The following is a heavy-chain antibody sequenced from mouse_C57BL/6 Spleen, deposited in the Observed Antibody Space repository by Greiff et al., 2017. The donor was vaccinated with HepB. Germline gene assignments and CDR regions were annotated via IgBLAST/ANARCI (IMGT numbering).Heavy chain of an antibody. Sequence: QVQLQQSGAELVRPGASVTLSCKASGYTFTDYEMHWVKQTPVHGLEWIGAMDPETGGTAYNQKFKGKAILTADKSSSTAYMELRSLTSEDSAVYYCTRGGYDYYAYWGQGTLVTVSA. CDR1: GYTFTDYE. D-gene: IGHD2-4*01. CDR2: MDPETGGT. CDR3: TRGGYDYYAY. V-gene: IGHV1-15*01. J-gene: IGHJ3*01.